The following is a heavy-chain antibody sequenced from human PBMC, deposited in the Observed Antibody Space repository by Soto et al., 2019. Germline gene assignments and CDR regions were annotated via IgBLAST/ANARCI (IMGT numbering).Heavy chain of an antibody. D-gene: IGHD6-6*01. CDR2: ISQSGNT. CDR3: ARARKVRGSSQTCPDI. J-gene: IGHJ4*02. CDR1: SGSFIGYY. Sequence: SETLSLTCSIYSGSFIGYYWSWIRHPPGKGLEWIGEISQSGNTNYSPSLKSRVSISIDTSKKQFSLNLASVSAADTAVYYCARARKVRGSSQTCPDIWGQGTLVTVSS. V-gene: IGHV4-34*01.